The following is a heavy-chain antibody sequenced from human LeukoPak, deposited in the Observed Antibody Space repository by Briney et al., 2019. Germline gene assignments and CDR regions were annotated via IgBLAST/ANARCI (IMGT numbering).Heavy chain of an antibody. CDR3: ARGVSSYYDSSGYYYKSPWFDP. V-gene: IGHV4-61*01. D-gene: IGHD3-22*01. CDR2: IHYSGST. CDR1: GGSVSSGNHY. Sequence: SETLSLTCTVSGGSVSSGNHYWSWIRQPPGKGLEWIGYIHYSGSTNYNPSLKSRVTISVDTSKNQFSLKLSSVTAADTAVYYCARGVSSYYDSSGYYYKSPWFDPWGQGTLVTVSS. J-gene: IGHJ5*02.